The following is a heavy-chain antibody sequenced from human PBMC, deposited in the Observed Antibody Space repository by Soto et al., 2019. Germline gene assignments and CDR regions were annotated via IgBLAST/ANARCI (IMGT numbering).Heavy chain of an antibody. CDR3: ASRYCSSTSCSPYYYYGMDV. J-gene: IGHJ6*02. D-gene: IGHD2-2*01. Sequence: SVKVSCKASGGTFSSYAISWVRQAPGQGLEWMGGIIPIFGTANYAQKFQGRVTITADESTSTAYMELSSLRSEDTAVYYCASRYCSSTSCSPYYYYGMDVWGQGTTVTVSS. CDR1: GGTFSSYA. V-gene: IGHV1-69*13. CDR2: IIPIFGTA.